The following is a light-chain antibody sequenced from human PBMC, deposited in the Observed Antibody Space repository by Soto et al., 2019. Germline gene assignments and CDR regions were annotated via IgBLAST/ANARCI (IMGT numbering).Light chain of an antibody. Sequence: QSALTQPASVSASPGQSITISCTGTSSDVGGSNFVSWYQQHPGKPPKLIIYDVATRPSGVSNRFSGSKSGSTVSLIISRLQTEDEADYYCVSFTSSTPYVFGSGTKVTVL. CDR3: VSFTSSTPYV. CDR2: DVA. CDR1: SSDVGGSNF. J-gene: IGLJ1*01. V-gene: IGLV2-14*03.